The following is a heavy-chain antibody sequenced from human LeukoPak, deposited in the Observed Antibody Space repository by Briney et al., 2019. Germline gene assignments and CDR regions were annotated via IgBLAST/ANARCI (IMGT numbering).Heavy chain of an antibody. CDR3: APGARGQLLGWFDP. CDR1: GYSISSGYY. V-gene: IGHV4-38-2*01. J-gene: IGHJ5*02. CDR2: IYHNGDT. Sequence: SETLSLTCAVSGYSISSGYYWGWIRQPPGKGLEWIGSIYHNGDTYYNPSLKSRVTISVDTSKNQFSLKLNVVTAADTAVYYCAPGARGQLLGWFDPWGQGTLVTVSS. D-gene: IGHD2-2*01.